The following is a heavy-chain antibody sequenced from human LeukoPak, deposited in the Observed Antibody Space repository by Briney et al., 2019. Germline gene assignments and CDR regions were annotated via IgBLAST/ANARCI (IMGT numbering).Heavy chain of an antibody. CDR3: ARVKITMVRGVRTLDWFDP. Sequence: ASVKVSCKASGYTFTGYYMHWVRQAPGQGLEWMGWINPNSGGTNYAQKFQGRVTMTRDTSISTAYMELSSLRSEDTAVYYCARVKITMVRGVRTLDWFDPWGQGTLVTVSS. CDR1: GYTFTGYY. J-gene: IGHJ5*02. D-gene: IGHD3-10*01. V-gene: IGHV1-2*02. CDR2: INPNSGGT.